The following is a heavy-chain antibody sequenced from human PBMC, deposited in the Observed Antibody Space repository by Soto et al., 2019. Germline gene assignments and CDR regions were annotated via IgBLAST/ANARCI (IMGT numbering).Heavy chain of an antibody. Sequence: QVQLVQSGAEVKKPGASVKVSCKASGYTFTSYAMHWVRQAPGQRLEWMGWINAGNGNTKYSQKFQGRVTITRDTSASTAYMELSSLRSEDTAVYYCARLWGGYDSEHFDYWGQGTLVTVSS. CDR3: ARLWGGYDSEHFDY. D-gene: IGHD5-12*01. J-gene: IGHJ4*02. CDR1: GYTFTSYA. V-gene: IGHV1-3*01. CDR2: INAGNGNT.